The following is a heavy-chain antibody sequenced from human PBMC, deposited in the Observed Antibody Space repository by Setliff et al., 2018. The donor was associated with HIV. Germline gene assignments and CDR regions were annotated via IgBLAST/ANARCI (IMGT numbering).Heavy chain of an antibody. J-gene: IGHJ6*03. CDR3: ARHRFAVEMATITVDYYYYYMDV. D-gene: IGHD5-12*01. Sequence: KPSETLSLTCTVSGGSISSSSYYWGWIRQPPGKGLEWIGSIYYSGSTYYNPSLKSRVTISVDTSKNQFSLKLSSVTAADTAVYYCARHRFAVEMATITVDYYYYYMDVWGKGTTVTVSS. CDR1: GGSISSSSYY. V-gene: IGHV4-39*01. CDR2: IYYSGST.